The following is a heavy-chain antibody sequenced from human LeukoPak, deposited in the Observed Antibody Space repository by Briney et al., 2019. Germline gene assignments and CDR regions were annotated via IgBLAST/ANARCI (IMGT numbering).Heavy chain of an antibody. Sequence: ASVKVSCKASGYTFTGYYMHWVRQAPGQGLEWMGWINPNSGGTNYAQKFQGRVTMTRDTSISTAYMELSRLRSDDTAMYYCATRGYSGYDSYGMDVWGQGTTVTVSS. CDR2: INPNSGGT. CDR1: GYTFTGYY. CDR3: ATRGYSGYDSYGMDV. D-gene: IGHD5-12*01. V-gene: IGHV1-2*02. J-gene: IGHJ6*02.